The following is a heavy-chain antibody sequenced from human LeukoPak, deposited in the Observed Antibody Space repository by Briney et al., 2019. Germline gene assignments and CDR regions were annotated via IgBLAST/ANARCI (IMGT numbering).Heavy chain of an antibody. D-gene: IGHD3-22*01. Sequence: ASVKVSCKASGYTFTGYYMHWVRQAPGQGLEWMGWINPNSGGTNYAQKFQGRVTMTRDTSISTAYMELSRLRSDDTAVYYCARDLYYCDSSGYWGQGTLVTVSS. CDR1: GYTFTGYY. CDR3: ARDLYYCDSSGY. V-gene: IGHV1-2*02. CDR2: INPNSGGT. J-gene: IGHJ4*02.